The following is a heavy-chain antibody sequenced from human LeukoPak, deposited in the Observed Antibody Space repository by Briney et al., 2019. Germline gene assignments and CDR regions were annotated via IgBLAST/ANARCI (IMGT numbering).Heavy chain of an antibody. V-gene: IGHV3-30*18. CDR2: ISYEGGTQ. CDR1: GVTLSPYG. CDR3: AKEGTPQVSTWYDL. D-gene: IGHD3-10*01. Sequence: GGSLRLSCAASGVTLSPYGMHWVRQAPGKGLEWVAVISYEGGTQHYADSVKGRFIISRDNPRNTLYLQMNILRTEDTAVYYCAKEGTPQVSTWYDLWGQGIQVIVSS. J-gene: IGHJ5*02.